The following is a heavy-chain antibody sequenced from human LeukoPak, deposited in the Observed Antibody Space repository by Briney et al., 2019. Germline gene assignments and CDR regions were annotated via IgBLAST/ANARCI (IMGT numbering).Heavy chain of an antibody. D-gene: IGHD5-18*01. J-gene: IGHJ4*02. Sequence: PGGSLRLSCAASGFTFSSYAMSWVRQAPGKGLEWVSVIYSGGSTYYADSVKGRFTISRDNAKNSLYLQMNSLRAEDTAVYYCARGGTHTAMVGYWGQGTLVTVSS. CDR2: IYSGGST. CDR1: GFTFSSYA. V-gene: IGHV3-66*01. CDR3: ARGGTHTAMVGY.